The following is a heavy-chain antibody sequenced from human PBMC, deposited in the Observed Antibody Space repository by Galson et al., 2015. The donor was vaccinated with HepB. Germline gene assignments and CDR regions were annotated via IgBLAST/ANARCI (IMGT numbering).Heavy chain of an antibody. CDR3: ARGYSSGWYYFDY. J-gene: IGHJ4*02. Sequence: SETLSLTCTVSGGSISSYYWNWIRQPAGKGLEWLGRIYTSGSTNYNPSLKSRVTMSVDTSKNQFSLKLSSVTAADTAVYYCARGYSSGWYYFDYWGQGTLVTVSS. CDR2: IYTSGST. CDR1: GGSISSYY. V-gene: IGHV4-4*07. D-gene: IGHD6-19*01.